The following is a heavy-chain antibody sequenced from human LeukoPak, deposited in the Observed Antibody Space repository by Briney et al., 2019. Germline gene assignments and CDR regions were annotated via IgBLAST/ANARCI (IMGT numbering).Heavy chain of an antibody. J-gene: IGHJ4*02. CDR1: GYTFTGYY. CDR3: ARNLPKVPAAISSNY. CDR2: INPNSGGT. V-gene: IGHV1-2*02. Sequence: ASVTVSCTASGYTFTGYYMHWVRQAPGQGLEWMGWINPNSGGTNYAQKFQGRVTMTRDTSISTAYMELSRLRSDDTAVYYCARNLPKVPAAISSNYWGQGTLVTVSS. D-gene: IGHD2-2*01.